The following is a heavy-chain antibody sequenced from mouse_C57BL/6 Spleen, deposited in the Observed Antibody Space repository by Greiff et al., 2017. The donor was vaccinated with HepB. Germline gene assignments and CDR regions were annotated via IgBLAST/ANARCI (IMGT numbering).Heavy chain of an antibody. J-gene: IGHJ3*01. CDR2: ISDGGSYT. CDR3: ARDLHYYGSSPFAY. V-gene: IGHV5-4*01. Sequence: QLVESGGGLVKPGGSLKLSCAASGFTFSSYAMSWVRQTPEKRLEWVATISDGGSYTYYPDNVKGRFTISRDNAKNNLYLQMSHLKSEDTAMYYCARDLHYYGSSPFAYWGQGTLVTVSA. D-gene: IGHD1-1*01. CDR1: GFTFSSYA.